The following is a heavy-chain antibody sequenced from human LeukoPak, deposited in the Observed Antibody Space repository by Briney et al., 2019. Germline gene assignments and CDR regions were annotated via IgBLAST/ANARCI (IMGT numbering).Heavy chain of an antibody. J-gene: IGHJ3*02. Sequence: SETLSLTCTVSGGSTSSYYWSWIRQPAGKGLEWIGRIYSSGSTNYNPSLKSRVTMSVDTSKNQFSLKLSSVTAADTAVYYCARGAASSAFDIWGQGTMVTVSS. D-gene: IGHD3-16*01. CDR3: ARGAASSAFDI. CDR2: IYSSGST. CDR1: GGSTSSYY. V-gene: IGHV4-4*07.